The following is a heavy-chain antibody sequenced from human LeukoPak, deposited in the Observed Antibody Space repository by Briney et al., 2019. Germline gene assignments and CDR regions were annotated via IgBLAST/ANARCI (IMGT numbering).Heavy chain of an antibody. D-gene: IGHD2-2*01. Sequence: GGSLRLSCAASGFTFNSYSMNWVRQTPGKGLEWVSSISSSSGYINYADSVKGRFTVSRDNAKNSLYLQMNSLRAEDTVVYYCARDSGYCSSTGCYVHYFDYWGQGTLVTVSS. CDR3: ARDSGYCSSTGCYVHYFDY. J-gene: IGHJ4*02. V-gene: IGHV3-21*01. CDR1: GFTFNSYS. CDR2: ISSSSGYI.